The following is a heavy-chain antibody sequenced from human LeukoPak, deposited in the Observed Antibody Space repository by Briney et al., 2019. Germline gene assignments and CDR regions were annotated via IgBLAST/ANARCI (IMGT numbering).Heavy chain of an antibody. J-gene: IGHJ4*02. D-gene: IGHD3-22*01. V-gene: IGHV4-39*07. CDR1: GGSISINSYY. CDR3: AGTYYYDSSGYYHYSL. Sequence: SETLSLTCTVSGGSISINSYYWAWIRQPPGKGLEWIGSIYYTGTTYYNPSLKSRVTISVDTSKNQFSLKLSSVTAADTAVYYCAGTYYYDSSGYYHYSLWGQGTLVTVSS. CDR2: IYYTGTT.